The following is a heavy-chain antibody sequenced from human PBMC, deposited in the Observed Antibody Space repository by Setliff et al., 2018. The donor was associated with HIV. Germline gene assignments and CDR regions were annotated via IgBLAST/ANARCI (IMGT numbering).Heavy chain of an antibody. CDR2: INPVGRN. V-gene: IGHV4-34*01. CDR3: ARVGLRFKYTFDY. J-gene: IGHJ4*02. Sequence: PSETLSLTCAVYGGSISGYYWSWIRQPPGKGLEWIGEINPVGRNENYNPSLNNRAAIVLDTSKNQFSLWLTSVTAADTAVYYCARVGLRFKYTFDYWGQGMLVTVSS. D-gene: IGHD5-12*01. CDR1: GGSISGYY.